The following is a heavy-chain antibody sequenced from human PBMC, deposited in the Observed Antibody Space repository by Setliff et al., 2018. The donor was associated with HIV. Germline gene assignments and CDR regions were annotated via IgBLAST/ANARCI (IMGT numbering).Heavy chain of an antibody. V-gene: IGHV1-18*01. CDR2: ISAYNGNT. D-gene: IGHD3-10*01. CDR1: GYTFTSYG. CDR3: ARDLTMVLGRGGGGDAFDI. J-gene: IGHJ3*02. Sequence: ASVMVSCKASGYTFTSYGISWVRQAPGQGLEWMGWISAYNGNTNYEQKLQGRVTMTTDTSTSTAYMELRSLRSDDTAVYYCARDLTMVLGRGGGGDAFDIWGQGTMVTVSS.